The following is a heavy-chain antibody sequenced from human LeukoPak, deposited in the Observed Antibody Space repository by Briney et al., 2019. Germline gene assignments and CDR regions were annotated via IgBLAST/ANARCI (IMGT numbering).Heavy chain of an antibody. D-gene: IGHD3-10*01. CDR1: GFTFSNYA. J-gene: IGHJ4*02. V-gene: IGHV3-49*04. CDR2: IRSKAYGGTT. CDR3: TRGAWFGELLYDY. Sequence: SGGSLRLSCGVSGFTFSNYAMSWVRQAPGKGLEWVGFIRSKAYGGTTEYAASVKGRFTISRDDSKSIAYLQMNSLKTEDTAVYYCTRGAWFGELLYDYWGQGTLVTVSS.